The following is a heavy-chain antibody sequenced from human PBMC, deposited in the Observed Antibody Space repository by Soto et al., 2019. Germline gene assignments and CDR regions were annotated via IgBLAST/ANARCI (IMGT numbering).Heavy chain of an antibody. Sequence: GGSLRLSCAASGFTFSSYGMHWVRQAPGKGLEWVAVISYDGSNKYYADSVKGRFTISRDNSKNTLYLQMNSLRAEDTAVYYCASVLVYYYYYMDVWGKGTTVTVSS. J-gene: IGHJ6*03. CDR2: ISYDGSNK. CDR1: GFTFSSYG. V-gene: IGHV3-30*03. CDR3: ASVLVYYYYYMDV. D-gene: IGHD2-8*02.